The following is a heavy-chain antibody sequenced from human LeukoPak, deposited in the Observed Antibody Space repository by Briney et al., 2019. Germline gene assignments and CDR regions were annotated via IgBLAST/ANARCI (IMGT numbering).Heavy chain of an antibody. J-gene: IGHJ4*02. D-gene: IGHD2-2*01. CDR3: ARDREVVVPAAWHY. CDR1: GYTFTTYG. CDR2: ISGYNGNT. V-gene: IGHV1-18*01. Sequence: ASAKVSCKASGYTFTTYGLSWVRQAPGQGLEWMGWISGYNGNTNYAQSLQGRVTMTADTSSNTAYMELRSLRSDDTAVYYCARDREVVVPAAWHYGGQGTLVTVSS.